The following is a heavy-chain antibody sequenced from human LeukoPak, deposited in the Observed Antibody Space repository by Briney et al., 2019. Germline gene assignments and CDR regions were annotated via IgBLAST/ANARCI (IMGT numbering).Heavy chain of an antibody. CDR3: ARDVELVPGRYFDY. CDR1: GGSVSSNSAA. Sequence: SQTLSLTCAISGGSVSSNSAAWNWMRQSPSRGLEWLGRTYYRSKWYNDYAVSVKSRITINPDTSKNQFSLQLNSVTPEDTAVYYCARDVELVPGRYFDYWGQGTLVTVSS. CDR2: TYYRSKWYN. D-gene: IGHD6-6*01. V-gene: IGHV6-1*01. J-gene: IGHJ4*02.